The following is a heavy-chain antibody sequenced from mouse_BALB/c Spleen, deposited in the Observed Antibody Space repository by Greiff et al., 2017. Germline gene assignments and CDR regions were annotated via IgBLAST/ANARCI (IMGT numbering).Heavy chain of an antibody. D-gene: IGHD3-1*01. V-gene: IGHV1-4*01. J-gene: IGHJ3*01. Sequence: QVQLQQSGAELARPGASVKMSCKASGYTFTSYTMHWVKQRPGQGLEWIGYINPSSGYTNYNQKFKDKATLTADKSSSTAYMQLSSLTSEDSAVYYCAPQKARAWFAYWGQGTLVTVSA. CDR1: GYTFTSYT. CDR2: INPSSGYT. CDR3: APQKARAWFAY.